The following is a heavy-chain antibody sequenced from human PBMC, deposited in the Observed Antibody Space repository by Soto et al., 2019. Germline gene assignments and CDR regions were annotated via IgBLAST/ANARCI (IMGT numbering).Heavy chain of an antibody. J-gene: IGHJ6*02. CDR3: ARDIMGTNYYYYGMDV. D-gene: IGHD2-8*01. CDR1: GGSISSYY. CDR2: IYYSGST. V-gene: IGHV4-59*01. Sequence: PSETLSLTCTLSGGSISSYYWSWIRLPPGKGLEWIGYIYYSGSTNYNPSLKSRVTISVDTSKNQFSLKLSSVTAADTAVYYCARDIMGTNYYYYGMDVWGQGTTVTVS.